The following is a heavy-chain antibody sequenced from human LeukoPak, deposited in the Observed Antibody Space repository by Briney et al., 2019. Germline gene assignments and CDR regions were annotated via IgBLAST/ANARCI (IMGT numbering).Heavy chain of an antibody. CDR1: GFTFSTYT. Sequence: GGSLRLSRAASGFTFSTYTMNWVRQAPGKGLEWVSSITSSSSYIAYSDSVKGRFTISKDNAKNSLYLQMNSLRAEDTAVFYCARGQWPDYWGQGTLLIVSS. CDR3: ARGQWPDY. CDR2: ITSSSSYI. J-gene: IGHJ4*02. V-gene: IGHV3-21*01. D-gene: IGHD6-19*01.